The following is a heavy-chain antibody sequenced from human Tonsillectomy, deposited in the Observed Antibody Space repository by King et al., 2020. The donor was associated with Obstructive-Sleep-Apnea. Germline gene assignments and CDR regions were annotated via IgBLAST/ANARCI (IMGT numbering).Heavy chain of an antibody. Sequence: VQLVQSGAEVKKPGESLKISCKGSGYSFTSYWIGWLRQMPGKGLEWMGIIYPGDSDTGYSPYFQAQVTISAAKSISTAYLQGSGLKAWATAMYNCVRHRREPPHNSARAIDYWGQGTLVTVSS. CDR2: IYPGDSDT. V-gene: IGHV5-51*01. J-gene: IGHJ4*02. D-gene: IGHD1-14*01. CDR1: GYSFTSYW. CDR3: VRHRREPPHNSARAIDY.